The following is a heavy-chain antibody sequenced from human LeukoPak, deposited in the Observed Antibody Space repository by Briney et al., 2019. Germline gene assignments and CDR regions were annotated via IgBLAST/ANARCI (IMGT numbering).Heavy chain of an antibody. CDR2: IYPGDSDT. CDR3: ARHVTYYYDSSEYYFDY. D-gene: IGHD3-22*01. V-gene: IGHV5-51*01. J-gene: IGHJ4*02. Sequence: GESLKISCKGSGYSFTSYWIGWVRQMPGKGLEWMGIIYPGDSDTRYSPSFQGQVTISADKSISTAYPQWSSLKASDTAMYYCARHVTYYYDSSEYYFDYWGQGTLVTVSS. CDR1: GYSFTSYW.